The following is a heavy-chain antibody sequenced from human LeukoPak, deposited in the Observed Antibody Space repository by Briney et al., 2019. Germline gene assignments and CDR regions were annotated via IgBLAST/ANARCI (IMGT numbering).Heavy chain of an antibody. V-gene: IGHV1-69*13. J-gene: IGHJ4*02. CDR3: ARDSRWVGGARH. CDR1: GGTFSSYA. Sequence: ASVKVSCKASGGTFSSYAISWVRQAPGQGLEWMGGIIPIFGTANYAQKFQGRVTITADESTSTAYMELSSLRSEDTAVYYCARDSRWVGGARHWGQGTLVTVSS. CDR2: IIPIFGTA. D-gene: IGHD1-26*01.